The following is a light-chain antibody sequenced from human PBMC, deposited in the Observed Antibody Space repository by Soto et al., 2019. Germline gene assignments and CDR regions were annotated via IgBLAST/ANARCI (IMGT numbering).Light chain of an antibody. CDR3: MQGTHGVT. J-gene: IGKJ3*01. Sequence: DVVMRQSPLSLPVPLGQPASISCRSSPSLGYSWGTTYLNWCQQRPGQSPRRPSDKVANRDSGVPDGFSGSGSGTEFTLKISRVEAEDVGVDDGMQGTHGVTCGPWTKVDIX. V-gene: IGKV2-30*01. CDR2: KVA. CDR1: PSLGYSWGTTY.